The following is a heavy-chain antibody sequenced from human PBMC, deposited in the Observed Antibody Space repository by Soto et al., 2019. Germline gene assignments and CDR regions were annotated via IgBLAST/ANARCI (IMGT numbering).Heavy chain of an antibody. CDR1: GYSFTNYG. CDR2: ISGHNGNT. J-gene: IGHJ5*02. D-gene: IGHD3-10*01. Sequence: ASVKVSCKASGYSFTNYGISWVRQAPGQGLEWMGWISGHNGNTNYAQKLQGRVTMTTDTSTSTAYMELRSLRSDDTAVYYCARVRKGVMVRGAITKGWFDPWGQGTLVTVSS. V-gene: IGHV1-18*01. CDR3: ARVRKGVMVRGAITKGWFDP.